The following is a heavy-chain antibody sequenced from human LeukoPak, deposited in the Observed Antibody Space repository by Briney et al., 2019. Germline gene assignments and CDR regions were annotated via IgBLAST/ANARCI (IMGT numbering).Heavy chain of an antibody. V-gene: IGHV1-18*01. Sequence: ASVTVSCKASGYTFTSYGISWVRQAPGQGLEWMGWISAYNGNTNYAQKLQGRVTMTTDTSTSTACMELRSLRSDDTAVCYCAGPNLSITIFGVVSNPSYYYYGMDVWGQGTTVTVSS. J-gene: IGHJ6*02. CDR1: GYTFTSYG. CDR2: ISAYNGNT. CDR3: AGPNLSITIFGVVSNPSYYYYGMDV. D-gene: IGHD3-3*01.